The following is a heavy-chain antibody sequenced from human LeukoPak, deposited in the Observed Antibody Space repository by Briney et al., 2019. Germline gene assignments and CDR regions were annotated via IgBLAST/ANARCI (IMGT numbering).Heavy chain of an antibody. Sequence: GGSLRLSCAASGFTFSSYAMSWVRQAPGMGLEWVSTISENGGSTFYADSVKGRFTMSRDNSNHTLYLQMNSLRAGDTAVYYCAKFVNYGSYYYYYYMDVWGKGTTVTVSS. D-gene: IGHD3-10*01. CDR3: AKFVNYGSYYYYYYMDV. CDR1: GFTFSSYA. CDR2: ISENGGST. J-gene: IGHJ6*03. V-gene: IGHV3-23*01.